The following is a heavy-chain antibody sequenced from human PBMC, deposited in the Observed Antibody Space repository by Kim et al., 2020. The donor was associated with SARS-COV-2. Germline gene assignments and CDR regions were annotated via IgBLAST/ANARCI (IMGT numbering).Heavy chain of an antibody. V-gene: IGHV4-34*01. J-gene: IGHJ4*02. CDR1: GGSFSGDY. CDR2: INHSGST. D-gene: IGHD5-12*01. CDR3: ARDDLIVATKFDY. Sequence: SETLSLTCAVYGGSFSGDYWSWIRQPPEKGLEWIGEINHSGSTNYNPSLKSRVTISVDTSKNQFSLKLSSVTAADTAVYYCARDDLIVATKFDYWGQGTL.